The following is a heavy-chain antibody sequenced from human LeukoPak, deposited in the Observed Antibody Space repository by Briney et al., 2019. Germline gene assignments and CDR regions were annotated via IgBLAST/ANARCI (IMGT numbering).Heavy chain of an antibody. Sequence: GRSLRLSCAASGFTFDDYAMHWVRQAPGKGLEWVSGISWNSGSIGYADSVKGRFTISRDNAKNSLYLQMNSLRAEDTALYYCANAGYWGQGTLVTVSS. CDR2: ISWNSGSI. CDR3: ANAGY. D-gene: IGHD6-13*01. CDR1: GFTFDDYA. V-gene: IGHV3-9*01. J-gene: IGHJ4*02.